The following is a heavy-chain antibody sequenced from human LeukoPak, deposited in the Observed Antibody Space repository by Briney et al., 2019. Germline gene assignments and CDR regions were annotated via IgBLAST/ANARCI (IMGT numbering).Heavy chain of an antibody. CDR1: GFTFSSYS. J-gene: IGHJ4*02. CDR3: ARDRVAVAGTRYFDY. V-gene: IGHV3-21*01. Sequence: GGSLRLSCAASGFTFSSYSMNWVRQAPGNGLEWVSSISSSSSYIYYADSVKGRFTISRDNAKNSLYLQMNSLRAEDTAVYYCARDRVAVAGTRYFDYWGQGTLVTVSS. D-gene: IGHD6-19*01. CDR2: ISSSSSYI.